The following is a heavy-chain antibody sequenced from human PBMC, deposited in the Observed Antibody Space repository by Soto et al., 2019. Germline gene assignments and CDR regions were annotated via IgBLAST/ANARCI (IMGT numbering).Heavy chain of an antibody. Sequence: GGSLRLSCAASGFTFSSYGMHWVRQAPGKGLEWVAVISYEGSNKYYADSVKGRFTISRDNSKNTLYLQMNSLRAEDTAVYYCAKDREVAVAGSYYYYYYGMGVWGQGTTVTVSS. J-gene: IGHJ6*02. CDR3: AKDREVAVAGSYYYYYYGMGV. D-gene: IGHD6-19*01. V-gene: IGHV3-30*18. CDR2: ISYEGSNK. CDR1: GFTFSSYG.